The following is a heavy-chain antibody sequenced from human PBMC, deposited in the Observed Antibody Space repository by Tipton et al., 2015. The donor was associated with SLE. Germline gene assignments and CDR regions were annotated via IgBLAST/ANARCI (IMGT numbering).Heavy chain of an antibody. CDR2: IYTSGST. Sequence: TLSLTCTVSGGSISSGSYYWSWIRQPAGKGLEWIGRIYTSGSTNYNPSLKSRVTISVDTSKNRFSLKLSSVTAADTAVYYCARAMWSSSWFYYFDYWGQGTLVTVSS. J-gene: IGHJ4*02. V-gene: IGHV4-61*02. CDR3: ARAMWSSSWFYYFDY. CDR1: GGSISSGSYY. D-gene: IGHD6-13*01.